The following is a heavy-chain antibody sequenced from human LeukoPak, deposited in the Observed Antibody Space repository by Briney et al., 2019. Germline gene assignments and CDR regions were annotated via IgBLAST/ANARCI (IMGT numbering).Heavy chain of an antibody. J-gene: IGHJ4*02. D-gene: IGHD3-22*01. V-gene: IGHV1-18*01. CDR2: ISPYNGNT. CDR3: ARKLYDSSRYGQTYYFDN. CDR1: GYSFISYG. Sequence: ASVKVSRKASGYSFISYGISWVRQAPGQGLEWMGRISPYNGNTDHVQKFQGRVTMTTDTFTSTAYMDLRSLRSDDTAVYYCARKLYDSSRYGQTYYFDNWGQGTLVTVSS.